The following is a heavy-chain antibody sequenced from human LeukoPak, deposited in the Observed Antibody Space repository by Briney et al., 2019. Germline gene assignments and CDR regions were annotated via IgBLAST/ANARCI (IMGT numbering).Heavy chain of an antibody. CDR2: ISGSGGST. D-gene: IGHD3-10*01. CDR1: GLTFITSA. CDR3: AKLLRGTVVPYYDY. Sequence: GVSLRLSCTASGLTFITSAMSWVRQAPGKGLEWVSAISGSGGSTYYADSVKGRFTISRDNSKNTLHLQMNSLRVEDTAVYYCAKLLRGTVVPYYDYWGQGTLVTVSS. V-gene: IGHV3-23*01. J-gene: IGHJ4*02.